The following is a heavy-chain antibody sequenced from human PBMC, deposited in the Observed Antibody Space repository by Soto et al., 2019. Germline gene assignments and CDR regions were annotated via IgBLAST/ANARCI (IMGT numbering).Heavy chain of an antibody. D-gene: IGHD6-13*01. CDR3: ARLRYSSSFRIDY. J-gene: IGHJ4*02. CDR2: IYYSGST. CDR1: GDSISSNY. Sequence: SETLSLTCTVSGDSISSNYWSWIRQPPGKGLEWIGYIYYSGSTNYNPSLKSRITISVDTSKNQFSLNLSSVTAADTAVYYCARLRYSSSFRIDYWGQGTLVTVSS. V-gene: IGHV4-59*01.